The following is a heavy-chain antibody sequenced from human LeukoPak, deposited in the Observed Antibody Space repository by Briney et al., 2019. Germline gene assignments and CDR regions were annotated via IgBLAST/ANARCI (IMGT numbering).Heavy chain of an antibody. CDR1: GFTFSSYA. V-gene: IGHV3-23*01. Sequence: PGGSLRLSCAASGFTFSSYAMSWVRQAPGKGLEWASAISGSGGSTYYADSVKGRFTISRDNSKNTLYLQMNSLRAEDTAVYYCAKVGKYYYDSSGYTSFDYWGQGTLVTVSS. CDR2: ISGSGGST. CDR3: AKVGKYYYDSSGYTSFDY. J-gene: IGHJ4*02. D-gene: IGHD3-22*01.